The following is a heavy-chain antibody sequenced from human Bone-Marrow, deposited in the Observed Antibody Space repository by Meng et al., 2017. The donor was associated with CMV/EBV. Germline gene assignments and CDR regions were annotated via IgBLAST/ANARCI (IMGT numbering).Heavy chain of an antibody. D-gene: IGHD3-9*01. CDR1: GYTLTGHY. CDR2: FVPMFNIS. Sequence: ASVKVSCKASGYTLTGHYMHWVRQAPGQGLEWMGRFVPMFNISGFAQRFQGRISISADTSTNTGYMELSRLTSEDTAVYFCARGLRYFDWLSPSNYYYGMDVWGQGTPVTVSS. CDR3: ARGLRYFDWLSPSNYYYGMDV. V-gene: IGHV1-46*01. J-gene: IGHJ6*01.